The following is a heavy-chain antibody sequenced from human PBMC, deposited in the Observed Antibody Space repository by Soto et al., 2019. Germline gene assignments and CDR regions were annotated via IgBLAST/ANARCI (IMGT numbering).Heavy chain of an antibody. V-gene: IGHV2-26*01. CDR1: GFSLSNVRMG. J-gene: IGHJ5*02. CDR2: IFSNDEK. Sequence: QVTLKESGPVLVKPTETLTLTCTVSGFSLSNVRMGVSWIRQPPGKALEWLAHIFSNDEKSYSTSLKSRLTISQDTSKSQVVLTMTNMDPVDTATYYCAREIRSGGSSFSFDPWGQGTLVTVSS. D-gene: IGHD2-15*01. CDR3: AREIRSGGSSFSFDP.